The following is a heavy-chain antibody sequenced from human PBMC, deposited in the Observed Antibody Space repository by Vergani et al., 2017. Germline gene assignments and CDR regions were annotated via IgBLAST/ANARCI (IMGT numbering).Heavy chain of an antibody. V-gene: IGHV4-61*02. J-gene: IGHJ3*02. Sequence: QVQLQESGPGLVKPSQTLSLTCTVSGGSINSGSYFWTWIRQPAGKGLEWIGRIYTSGSTNYNPSLKSRVTMSVDTSKNHFSLKLSSVTAADTAVYYCARDGYCTSTSCYDAFDIWVQGTMITVSS. D-gene: IGHD2-2*03. CDR3: ARDGYCTSTSCYDAFDI. CDR2: IYTSGST. CDR1: GGSINSGSYF.